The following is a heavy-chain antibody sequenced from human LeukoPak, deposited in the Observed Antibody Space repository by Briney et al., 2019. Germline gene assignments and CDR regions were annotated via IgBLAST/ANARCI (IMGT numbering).Heavy chain of an antibody. CDR1: GFTFSTYA. Sequence: GGSLRLSCAASGFTFSTYAMSWVRQAPGKGLDWVSTISDSGGSTYYADSVKGRFTIPRDNSKNTLYLQMNSLRAEDTAVYYCAKADSGYDLLFDYWGQGTLVTVSS. D-gene: IGHD5-12*01. J-gene: IGHJ4*02. CDR2: ISDSGGST. V-gene: IGHV3-23*01. CDR3: AKADSGYDLLFDY.